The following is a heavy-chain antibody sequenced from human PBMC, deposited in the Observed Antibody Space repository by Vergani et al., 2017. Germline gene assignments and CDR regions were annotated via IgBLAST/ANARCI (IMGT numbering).Heavy chain of an antibody. Sequence: EVQLLESGGDLVQPGGSLRLSCAASGFTFNHYAMNWVRQAPGKGLEWVSGISGSGGSTSYAGSVKGRFTISRDSSKNTLYLQMNSLGAGDTAVYYCAKANPRNSGYDYLYYFHARDVWGQGTSVTVSS. CDR3: AKANPRNSGYDYLYYFHARDV. J-gene: IGHJ6*02. V-gene: IGHV3-23*01. CDR2: ISGSGGST. D-gene: IGHD5-12*01. CDR1: GFTFNHYA.